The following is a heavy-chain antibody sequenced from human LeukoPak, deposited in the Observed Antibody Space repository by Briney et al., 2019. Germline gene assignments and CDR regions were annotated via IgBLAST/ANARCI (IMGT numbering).Heavy chain of an antibody. V-gene: IGHV4-34*01. D-gene: IGHD3-10*01. CDR1: GGSFSGYY. CDR2: INHSGST. CDR3: ARDGNYGSGSRKGSIDY. Sequence: PSETLSLTCAVYGGSFSGYYWSWIRQPPGKGLEWIGEINHSGSTNYNPSLKSRVTISVDRSKNQFSLKLSSVTAADTAVYYCARDGNYGSGSRKGSIDYWGQGTLVTVSS. J-gene: IGHJ4*02.